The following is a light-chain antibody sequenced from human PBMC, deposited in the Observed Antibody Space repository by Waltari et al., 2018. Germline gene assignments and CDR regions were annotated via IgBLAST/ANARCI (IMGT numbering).Light chain of an antibody. V-gene: IGLV2-23*02. Sequence: QSALTQPASVSGSPGQSITISCTGTSSDGGVYNYVSWYQQHPGKAPKLMIYDVTKRPSGVSDRFSGSKSGNTASLTISGLQAEDEADYYCCSYAGSSTLVFGGGTKLTVL. J-gene: IGLJ2*01. CDR2: DVT. CDR3: CSYAGSSTLV. CDR1: SSDGGVYNY.